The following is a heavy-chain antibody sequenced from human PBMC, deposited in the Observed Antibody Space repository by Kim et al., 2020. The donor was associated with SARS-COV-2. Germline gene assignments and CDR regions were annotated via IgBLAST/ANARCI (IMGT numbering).Heavy chain of an antibody. CDR2: IAGSGAGI. V-gene: IGHV3-23*01. CDR3: AKGQGDC. Sequence: GGSLRLSCAASGFTFSNYGMIWVRQAPGKGLECVSGIAGSGAGIFYADSVKGRFTISRDNSKNTLYLQRNSLRAEDTAVYFCAKGQGDCWGQGTLVTVSS. CDR1: GFTFSNYG. J-gene: IGHJ4*02.